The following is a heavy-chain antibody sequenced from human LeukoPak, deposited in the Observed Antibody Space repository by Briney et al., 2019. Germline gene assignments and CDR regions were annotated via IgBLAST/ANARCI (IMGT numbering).Heavy chain of an antibody. Sequence: GGSLRLSCAASGFSVSNSYMSWVRQAPGKGLDWVSVIYSGGGTFHSDSVKGRFTVSGDYSKNTLYLQMNNLRADDTAVYCCARDSSGPAFWGQGTLVTVSS. V-gene: IGHV3-53*01. D-gene: IGHD3-22*01. CDR2: IYSGGGT. CDR1: GFSVSNSY. CDR3: ARDSSGPAF. J-gene: IGHJ4*02.